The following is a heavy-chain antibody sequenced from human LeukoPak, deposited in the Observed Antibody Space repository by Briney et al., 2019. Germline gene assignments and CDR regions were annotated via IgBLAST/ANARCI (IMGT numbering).Heavy chain of an antibody. V-gene: IGHV4-31*03. Sequence: PSQTLSLTCTVSGGSISSGGYYWSWIRQHPGKGLEWIGYIYYSGSTYYNPSLKSRVTISVDTSKNQFSLKLSSVTAADTAVYYCARDHYYGSGSKLDVWGQGTTVTVS. CDR1: GGSISSGGYY. J-gene: IGHJ6*02. CDR2: IYYSGST. CDR3: ARDHYYGSGSKLDV. D-gene: IGHD3-10*01.